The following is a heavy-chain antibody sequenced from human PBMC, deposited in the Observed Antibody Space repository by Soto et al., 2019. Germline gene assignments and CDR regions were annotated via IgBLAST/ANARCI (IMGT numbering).Heavy chain of an antibody. J-gene: IGHJ4*02. CDR1: GFSLITSGGG. CDR3: AHSPFYESSGYPDY. D-gene: IGHD3-22*01. CDR2: IYWNDDK. Sequence: SGPTLVNPTETLTLTCTFSGFSLITSGGGVGWIRQPPGGALEWLALIYWNDDKRYSPSLKTRLTISKDTSKNQVVLTLTGMYPVDTGTYYCAHSPFYESSGYPDYWGQGTLVTVSS. V-gene: IGHV2-5*01.